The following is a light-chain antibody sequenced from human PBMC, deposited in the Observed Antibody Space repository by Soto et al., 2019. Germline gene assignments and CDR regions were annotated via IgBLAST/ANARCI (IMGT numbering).Light chain of an antibody. CDR3: QQYGSSGT. Sequence: EIVWTQSPGTLSLSPGERATLSCRASQSLSSSQLASYQQKPGQAPRLLIHDASSRATGISDRFTGSGSGTDFTLTITTLEPQDFAVYYCQQYGSSGTFGQGTKVDIK. CDR1: QSLSSSQ. CDR2: DAS. J-gene: IGKJ1*01. V-gene: IGKV3-20*01.